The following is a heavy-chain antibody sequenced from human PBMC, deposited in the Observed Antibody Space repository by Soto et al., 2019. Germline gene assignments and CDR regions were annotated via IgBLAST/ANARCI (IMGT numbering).Heavy chain of an antibody. J-gene: IGHJ5*02. CDR3: ARTTPKYGSGSYYNVGWFDP. D-gene: IGHD3-10*01. CDR1: GGTFSSYA. Sequence: GPPVKVSCKASGGTFSSYAISWVRQAPGQGLEWMGGIIPIFGTANYAQKFQGRVTITADESTSTAYMELSSLRSEDTAVYYCARTTPKYGSGSYYNVGWFDPWGQGTLVTVSS. CDR2: IIPIFGTA. V-gene: IGHV1-69*13.